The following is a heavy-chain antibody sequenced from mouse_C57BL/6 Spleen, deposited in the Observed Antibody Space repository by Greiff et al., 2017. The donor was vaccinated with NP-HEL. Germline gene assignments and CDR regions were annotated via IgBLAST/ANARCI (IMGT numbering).Heavy chain of an antibody. J-gene: IGHJ1*03. V-gene: IGHV1-53*01. CDR1: GYTFTSYW. D-gene: IGHD1-1*01. Sequence: QVQLQQSGTELVKPGASVKLSCKASGYTFTSYWMHWVKQRPGQGLEWIGNINPSNGGTNYNEKFKSKATLTVDKSSSTAYMQLSSLTSEDSAVYYCARSGYYGSRDFDVWGTGTTVTVSS. CDR3: ARSGYYGSRDFDV. CDR2: INPSNGGT.